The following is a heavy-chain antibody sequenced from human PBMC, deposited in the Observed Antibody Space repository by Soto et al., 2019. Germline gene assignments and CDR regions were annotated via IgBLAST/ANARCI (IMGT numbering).Heavy chain of an antibody. CDR3: ASSIAAAGAPFFDY. V-gene: IGHV4-39*01. J-gene: IGHJ4*02. CDR2: IYYSGST. Sequence: ETLSLTCTVSGGSISSSSYYWGWIRQPPGKGLEWIGSIYYSGSTYYNPSLKSRVTISVDTSKNQFSLKLSSVTAAETAVYYCASSIAAAGAPFFDYWGQGTLVTVSS. D-gene: IGHD6-13*01. CDR1: GGSISSSSYY.